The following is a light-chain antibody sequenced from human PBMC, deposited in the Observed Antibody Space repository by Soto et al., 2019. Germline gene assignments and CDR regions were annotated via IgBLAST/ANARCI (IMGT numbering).Light chain of an antibody. CDR1: QSVSSSY. CDR2: GAS. Sequence: EIVLTQSPGTLSLSPGERATLSCRASQSVSSSYLAWYQQKTGQAPRLLIYGASCRATGIPDRFSGSGSGTDFTLTISRREPEDYAVYYCRQYGSSPLYTFGQGTKLEIK. J-gene: IGKJ2*01. CDR3: RQYGSSPLYT. V-gene: IGKV3-20*01.